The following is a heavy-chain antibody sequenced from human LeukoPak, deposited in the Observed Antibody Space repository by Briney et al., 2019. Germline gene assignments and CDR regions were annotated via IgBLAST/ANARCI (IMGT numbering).Heavy chain of an antibody. J-gene: IGHJ4*02. Sequence: GGSLRLSCAASGFTFSDYYLSWIRQAPGKGLEWVSYISGNDPTIYYADSVRGRFTISRDNAKNSLYLQMNSLRAEDTALYYCAKDLVYYYGSGSYFDYWGQGTLVTVSS. V-gene: IGHV3-11*01. CDR3: AKDLVYYYGSGSYFDY. CDR1: GFTFSDYY. CDR2: ISGNDPTI. D-gene: IGHD3-10*01.